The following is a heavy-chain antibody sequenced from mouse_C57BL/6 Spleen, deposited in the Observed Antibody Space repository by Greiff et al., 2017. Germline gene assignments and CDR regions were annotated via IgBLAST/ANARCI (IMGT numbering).Heavy chain of an antibody. J-gene: IGHJ1*03. Sequence: VQLQQPGAELVKPGASVKMSCKASGYTFTSYWITWVKQRPGQGLEWIGDIYPGSGSTNYNEKFKSKAPLTGDTASSTAYMQLSSLTSEDSAVYYCAREEVIYDGYYVGYFDVWGTGITVTVSS. V-gene: IGHV1-55*01. D-gene: IGHD2-3*01. CDR1: GYTFTSYW. CDR3: AREEVIYDGYYVGYFDV. CDR2: IYPGSGST.